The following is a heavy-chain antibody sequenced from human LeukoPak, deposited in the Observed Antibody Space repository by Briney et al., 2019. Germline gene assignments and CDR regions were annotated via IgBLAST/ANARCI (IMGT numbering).Heavy chain of an antibody. CDR2: ISGSGGST. CDR1: GFTFSSYA. CDR3: AKASYYDYAWGSYRPNWFDP. V-gene: IGHV3-23*01. J-gene: IGHJ5*02. Sequence: GGSLRLSCAASGFTFSSYAMSWVRQAPGKGLEWVSAISGSGGSTYYADSVKGRFTISRDNSKNTLYLQMNSLRAEDTAVYYCAKASYYDYAWGSYRPNWFDPWGQGTLVTVSS. D-gene: IGHD3-16*02.